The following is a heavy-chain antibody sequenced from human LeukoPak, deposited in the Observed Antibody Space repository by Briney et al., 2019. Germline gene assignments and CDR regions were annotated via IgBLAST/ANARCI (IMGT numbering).Heavy chain of an antibody. J-gene: IGHJ5*02. CDR2: MNPNSGNT. Sequence: ASVKVSCKASGYTFTSYGISWVRQATGQGLEWMGWMNPNSGNTGYAQKFQGRVTMTRNTSISTAYMELSSLRSEDTAVYYCARENILTAAHWFDPWGQGTLVTVSS. V-gene: IGHV1-8*02. CDR1: GYTFTSYG. CDR3: ARENILTAAHWFDP. D-gene: IGHD3-9*01.